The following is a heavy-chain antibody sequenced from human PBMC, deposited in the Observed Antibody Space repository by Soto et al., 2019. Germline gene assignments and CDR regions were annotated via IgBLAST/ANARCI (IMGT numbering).Heavy chain of an antibody. D-gene: IGHD4-17*01. CDR3: AIGTTVETGNY. V-gene: IGHV1-18*01. J-gene: IGHJ4*01. CDR2: ISAYNGNT. CDR1: GYTFTSYG. Sequence: QVQLVQSGAEVKKPGASVKVSGKDSGYTFTSYGISWVRQAPGQGLEWMGGISAYNGNTNFSQKLQGRGTMTTDTSTSTASMELRSLRSDDTAVYECAIGTTVETGNYSGHATLVTVSS.